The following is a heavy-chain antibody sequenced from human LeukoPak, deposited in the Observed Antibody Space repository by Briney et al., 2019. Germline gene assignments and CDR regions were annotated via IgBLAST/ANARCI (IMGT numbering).Heavy chain of an antibody. Sequence: PSQTRSLTCTVSGGSISRGSYHWSWIRQPAGKGLEWIGRFYTSGTPNYNPSLKSRVTILVDTSRNQFSLKLSSVTAADTAIYYCARGSIPDYWGQGNLVTVSS. CDR2: FYTSGTP. CDR3: ARGSIPDY. D-gene: IGHD2-21*01. CDR1: GGSISRGSYH. V-gene: IGHV4-61*02. J-gene: IGHJ4*02.